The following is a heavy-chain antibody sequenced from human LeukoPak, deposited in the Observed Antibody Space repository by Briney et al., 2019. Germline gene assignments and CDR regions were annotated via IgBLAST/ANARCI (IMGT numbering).Heavy chain of an antibody. CDR2: ISGSGGST. Sequence: GGSLRLSCAACGFTFSSYAMSWVRQAPGKGLEWVSAISGSGGSTYYADSVKGRFTISRDNSKNTLYLQMNSLRAEDTAVYYCAKSGVDCSGGSCYALDAFDIWGQGTMVTVSS. J-gene: IGHJ3*02. D-gene: IGHD2-15*01. V-gene: IGHV3-23*01. CDR3: AKSGVDCSGGSCYALDAFDI. CDR1: GFTFSSYA.